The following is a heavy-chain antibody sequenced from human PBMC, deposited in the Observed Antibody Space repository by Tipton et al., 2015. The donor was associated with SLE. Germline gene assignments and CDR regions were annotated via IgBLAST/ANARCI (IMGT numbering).Heavy chain of an antibody. V-gene: IGHV4-34*01. D-gene: IGHD2/OR15-2a*01. J-gene: IGHJ4*02. CDR2: INHSGST. CDR3: ARGGNTRSQYSF. CDR1: GGSFSGYY. Sequence: TLSLTCAVYGGSFSGYYWSWIRQPPGKGLEWIGEINHSGSTNYNSSLKSRVTISVDTSKNQFSLKLSSVTAADTAVYYCARGGNTRSQYSFGGQGTVVTVSS.